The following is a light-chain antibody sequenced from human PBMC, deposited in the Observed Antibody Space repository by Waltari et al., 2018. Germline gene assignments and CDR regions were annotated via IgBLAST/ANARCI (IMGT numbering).Light chain of an antibody. CDR2: GAS. Sequence: EIVMTQSPATLSLSPGETATLSCGASQSVGSSVAWYHQKPGQAPKLLVHGASFRATGIPDRFSGSGSRTDFTLIITSLEPEDVGVYHCQQYNDLMYSFGQGTKVEIK. J-gene: IGKJ2*03. CDR3: QQYNDLMYS. CDR1: QSVGSS. V-gene: IGKV3D-7*01.